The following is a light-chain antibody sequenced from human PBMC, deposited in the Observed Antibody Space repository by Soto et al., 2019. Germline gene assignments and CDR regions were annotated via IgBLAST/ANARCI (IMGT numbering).Light chain of an antibody. CDR3: QHYNSFSRT. J-gene: IGKJ1*01. CDR2: KAA. V-gene: IGKV1-5*03. CDR1: DNIAPW. Sequence: DIQMTQSPSTLSASVGDRVAITCRASDNIAPWVAWYQQKPGKAPKLLIYKAANLADEVPSRFAGSGSGTEFTLTITSLQPDDFATYYCQHYNSFSRTFGEGTKVDIK.